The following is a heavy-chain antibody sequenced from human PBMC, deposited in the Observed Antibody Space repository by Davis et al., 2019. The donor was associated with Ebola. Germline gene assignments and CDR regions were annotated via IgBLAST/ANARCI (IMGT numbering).Heavy chain of an antibody. CDR1: GFSLSTSGVG. V-gene: IGHV2-5*02. CDR2: IYWDDDK. CDR3: AHRGPKEWLQLYSFDY. D-gene: IGHD3-3*01. Sequence: SGPTLVKPTQTLTLTCTFSGFSLSTSGVGVGWIRQPPGKALEWLALIYWDDDKRYSPSLKSRLTITKDTSKNQVVLTMTNMDPVDTATYYCAHRGPKEWLQLYSFDYWGQGTLVTVSS. J-gene: IGHJ4*02.